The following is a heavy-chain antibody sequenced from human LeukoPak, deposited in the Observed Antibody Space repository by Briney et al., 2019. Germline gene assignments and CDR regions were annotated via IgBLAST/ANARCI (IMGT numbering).Heavy chain of an antibody. V-gene: IGHV4-59*01. J-gene: IGHJ4*02. CDR2: IYYSGST. Sequence: SETLSLTCTVSGGSISSYYWSWIRQPPGKGLEWIGYIYYSGSTNYNPSLKSRVTISVDTSKNQFSLKLSSVTAADTAVYYCARSLPYYDILTHYFDYWGQGTLVTVSS. D-gene: IGHD3-9*01. CDR1: GGSISSYY. CDR3: ARSLPYYDILTHYFDY.